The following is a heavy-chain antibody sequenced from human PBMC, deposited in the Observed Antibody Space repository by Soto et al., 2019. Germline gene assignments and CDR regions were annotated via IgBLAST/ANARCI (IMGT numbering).Heavy chain of an antibody. Sequence: ETLSLTCTVSGGSISSYYWSWIRQPPGKGLEWIGYIYYSGSTNYNPSLKSRVTISVDTSKNQFSLKLSSVTAADTAVYYCARHWGYFDVDIWGQGTMVTVSS. CDR3: ARHWGYFDVDI. D-gene: IGHD3-9*01. J-gene: IGHJ3*02. V-gene: IGHV4-59*08. CDR1: GGSISSYY. CDR2: IYYSGST.